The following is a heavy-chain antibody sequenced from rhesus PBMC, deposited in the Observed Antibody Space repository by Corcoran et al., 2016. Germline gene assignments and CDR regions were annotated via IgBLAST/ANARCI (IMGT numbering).Heavy chain of an antibody. J-gene: IGHJ4*01. CDR3: TRGGSGWSGYFDY. CDR1: GFTFSNFW. V-gene: IGHV3-16*02. D-gene: IGHD6S26*01. Sequence: EVQLVESGGGLVQPGGSLRLSCAASGFTFSNFWMSWVRQAPGKGLDWVGRIKNKAVGGTAAYAESLKGRFTISRDDSKNTLYLQMNSLKTEDSAVYYCTRGGSGWSGYFDYWGQGVLVTVSS. CDR2: IKNKAVGGTA.